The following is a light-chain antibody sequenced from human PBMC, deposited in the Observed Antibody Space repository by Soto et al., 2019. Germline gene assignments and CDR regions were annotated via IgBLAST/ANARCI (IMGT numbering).Light chain of an antibody. CDR1: GSDIGSYNH. V-gene: IGLV2-14*03. CDR3: ISYTDRQSYL. J-gene: IGLJ1*01. Sequence: QSVLNQPASVSGYPGQSITISCSGTGSDIGSYNHVAWYQQFPGKSPKLMIYAVSDRPSGVSDRFSGSKSGITASLTISGLQTEDEADYYCISYTDRQSYLFGTGTKVT. CDR2: AVS.